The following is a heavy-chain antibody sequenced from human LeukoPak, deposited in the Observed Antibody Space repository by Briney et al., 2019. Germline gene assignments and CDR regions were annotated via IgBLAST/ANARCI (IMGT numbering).Heavy chain of an antibody. CDR2: ISSSGSTI. CDR1: GFTFSSYS. J-gene: IGHJ4*02. CDR3: ARGAQLLSGEGFDY. V-gene: IGHV3-48*04. Sequence: TGGSLRLSCAASGFTFSSYSMNWVRQAPGKGLEWVSYISSSGSTIYYADSVKGRFTISRDNAKNSLYLQMNSLRAEDTAVYYCARGAQLLSGEGFDYWGQGTLVTVSS. D-gene: IGHD2-2*01.